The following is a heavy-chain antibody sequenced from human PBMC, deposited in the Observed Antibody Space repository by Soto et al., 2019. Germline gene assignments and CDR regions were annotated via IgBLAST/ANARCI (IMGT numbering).Heavy chain of an antibody. CDR1: GFTFSNYW. D-gene: IGHD3-9*01. Sequence: GGSLRLSCAASGFTFSNYWMSWVRQAPGRGLEWVANIKPDGSEKYYVDSVKGRFTVSRDNAKNSLYLQMNSLRADDTAVYYCVRGADWAFHIWGQGTMVTVSS. J-gene: IGHJ3*02. CDR3: VRGADWAFHI. CDR2: IKPDGSEK. V-gene: IGHV3-7*05.